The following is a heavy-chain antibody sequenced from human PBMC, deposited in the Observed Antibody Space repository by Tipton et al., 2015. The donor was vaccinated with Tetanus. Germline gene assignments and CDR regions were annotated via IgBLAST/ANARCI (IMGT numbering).Heavy chain of an antibody. J-gene: IGHJ6*02. Sequence: GSLRLSCAASGFIFDAYAMHWVRQAPGKGLEWVSSISSSSSYIYYADSVKGRFTISRDNAKNSLYLQMNSLRAEDTAVYFCARDNGGYDDVWGSLSREYYYYGMDVWGQGTTVTVSS. D-gene: IGHD3-16*01. CDR2: ISSSSSYI. CDR3: ARDNGGYDDVWGSLSREYYYYGMDV. V-gene: IGHV3-21*01. CDR1: GFIFDAYA.